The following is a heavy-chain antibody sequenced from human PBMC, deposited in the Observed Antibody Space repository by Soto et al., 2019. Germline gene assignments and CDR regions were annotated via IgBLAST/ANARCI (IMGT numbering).Heavy chain of an antibody. V-gene: IGHV3-9*01. CDR1: GFTFDDYA. J-gene: IGHJ6*03. CDR2: ISWNSGSI. D-gene: IGHD6-13*01. CDR3: AKDRYSSNRFFYYMDV. Sequence: GGSLRLSCAASGFTFDDYAMHWVRQAPGKGLEWVSGISWNSGSIGYADSVKGRFTISRDNAKNSLYLQMNSLRAEDTALYYCAKDRYSSNRFFYYMDVWGKGTTVTVSS.